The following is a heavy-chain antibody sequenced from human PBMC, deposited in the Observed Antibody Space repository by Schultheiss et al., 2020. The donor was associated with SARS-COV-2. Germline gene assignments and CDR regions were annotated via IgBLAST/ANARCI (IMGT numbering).Heavy chain of an antibody. CDR2: IFYSGAT. CDR1: GGSIYSHY. CDR3: ARHDYGNYGAFDI. D-gene: IGHD4/OR15-4a*01. V-gene: IGHV4-59*05. Sequence: SETLSLTCTVSGGSIYSHYWNWIRQPPGKGLEWIGSIFYSGATYYNPSLKSRVTVSQDTSKNQFSLKLSSVAAADTAMYYCARHDYGNYGAFDIWGRGRVVTVSS. J-gene: IGHJ3*02.